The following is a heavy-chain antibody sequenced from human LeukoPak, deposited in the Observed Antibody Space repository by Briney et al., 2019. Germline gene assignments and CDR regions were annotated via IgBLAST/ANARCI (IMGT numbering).Heavy chain of an antibody. CDR3: ARDRGGSGWPIFDS. V-gene: IGHV3-48*01. Sequence: GGSLRLSCAAPGFTFSNYNMNWVRQAPGKGLEWISYIARSSSPIYDADSVKGRFTISRDNAKNSLYLQMSSLRAEDTAVYYCARDRGGSGWPIFDSWGQGTLVTVSS. D-gene: IGHD6-19*01. CDR1: GFTFSNYN. CDR2: IARSSSPI. J-gene: IGHJ4*02.